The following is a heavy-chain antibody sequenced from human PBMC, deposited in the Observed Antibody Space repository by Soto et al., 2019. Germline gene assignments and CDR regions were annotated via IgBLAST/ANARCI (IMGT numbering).Heavy chain of an antibody. CDR3: ARVHYDFWSGPMDV. J-gene: IGHJ6*02. V-gene: IGHV4-34*01. CDR2: INHSGST. CDR1: GGSFSGYY. Sequence: PSETLSLTCAVYGGSFSGYYWSWIRQPPGTGLGWIGEINHSGSTNYNPSLKSRVTISVDTSKNQFSLKLSSVTAADTAVYYCARVHYDFWSGPMDVWGQGTTVTVSS. D-gene: IGHD3-3*01.